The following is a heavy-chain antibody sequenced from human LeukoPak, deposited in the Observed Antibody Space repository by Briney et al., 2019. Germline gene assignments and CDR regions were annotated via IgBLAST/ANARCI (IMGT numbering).Heavy chain of an antibody. D-gene: IGHD3-10*01. CDR2: IWYDGSDK. CDR1: GFTFSSYG. CDR3: ARDPHPGFGEAGGPFDY. J-gene: IGHJ4*02. Sequence: PGGSLRLSWAASGFTFSSYGMHWVRQAPGKGLEWVAVIWYDGSDKYYADSVKGRFTISRDNSKNTLYLQMNSLRAEDTAVYYCARDPHPGFGEAGGPFDYWGQGTLVTVSS. V-gene: IGHV3-33*01.